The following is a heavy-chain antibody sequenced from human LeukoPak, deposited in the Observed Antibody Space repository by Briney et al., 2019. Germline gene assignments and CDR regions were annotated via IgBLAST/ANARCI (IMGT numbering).Heavy chain of an antibody. CDR3: ARDIMVTTSGSGFDP. D-gene: IGHD4-17*01. CDR1: GYTFTGYY. V-gene: IGHV1-18*04. J-gene: IGHJ5*02. CDR2: ISAYNGNT. Sequence: ASVKVSCKASGYTFTGYYMHWVRQAPGQGLEWMGWISAYNGNTNYAQKLQGRVTMTTDTSTSTAYMELRSLRSDDTAVYYCARDIMVTTSGSGFDPWGQGTLVTVSS.